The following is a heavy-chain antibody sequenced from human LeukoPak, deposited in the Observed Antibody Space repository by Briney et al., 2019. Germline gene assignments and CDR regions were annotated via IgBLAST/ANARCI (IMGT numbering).Heavy chain of an antibody. CDR3: AKRDVWGTYRYSPARH. Sequence: SETLSLTCTVSGGSFSSDNYFWVWIRQAPGKGLEWLGSVYYSGNTYYNPSLKSRVTISIDASKNHFSLKLTSVTAADTGVYYCAKRDVWGTYRYSPARHWGQGTLVTVSS. J-gene: IGHJ4*02. CDR1: GGSFSSDNYF. D-gene: IGHD3-16*02. V-gene: IGHV4-39*01. CDR2: VYYSGNT.